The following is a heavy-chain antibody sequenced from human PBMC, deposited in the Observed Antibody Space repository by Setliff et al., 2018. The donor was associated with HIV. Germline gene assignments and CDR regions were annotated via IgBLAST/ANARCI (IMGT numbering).Heavy chain of an antibody. V-gene: IGHV4-39*01. CDR3: ARYKSKVDGFDP. J-gene: IGHJ5*02. Sequence: SETLSLTCTVSGDSITNDDYYWGWIRQPPGKGLEWIAIIHYNGRTYYDPSLKSRVTIFVDTSKTQFYLKLRSVTAADTAVYYCARYKSKVDGFDPWGQGTLVTVSS. CDR1: GDSITNDDYY. CDR2: IHYNGRT. D-gene: IGHD1-20*01.